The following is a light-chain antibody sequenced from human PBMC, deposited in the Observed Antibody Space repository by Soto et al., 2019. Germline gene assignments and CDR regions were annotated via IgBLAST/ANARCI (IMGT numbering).Light chain of an antibody. CDR2: AAS. J-gene: IGKJ1*01. CDR3: LQDYNYPRT. Sequence: AIQMTQSPSSLSEFVGDRVTITCRASQGIRNELGWYQQRPGKAPKLLIYAASTLESGVPSRFSASGPGTDFTLTISSLRPEDFATYYCLQDYNYPRTFGQGTKVEIK. V-gene: IGKV1-6*01. CDR1: QGIRNE.